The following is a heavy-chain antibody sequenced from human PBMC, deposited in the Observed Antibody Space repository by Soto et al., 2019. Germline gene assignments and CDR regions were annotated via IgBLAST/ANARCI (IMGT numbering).Heavy chain of an antibody. CDR1: GDSINSNYC. J-gene: IGHJ4*02. V-gene: IGHV4-4*02. D-gene: IGHD6-19*01. Sequence: QVQLQESGPGLVRPSGTLSLTCAVSGDSINSNYCWTWVRQPPGKGLEWIAEISYSGGTSYNPSLKSRVTISMGKSKNQFSLNLTSVTAADTAMYYCARDTGWGRGYWGQGTLVTVS. CDR2: ISYSGGT. CDR3: ARDTGWGRGY.